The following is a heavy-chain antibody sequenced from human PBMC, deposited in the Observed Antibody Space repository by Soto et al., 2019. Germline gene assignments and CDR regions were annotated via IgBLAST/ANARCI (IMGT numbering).Heavy chain of an antibody. CDR2: ISYDVSNK. D-gene: IGHD2-15*01. J-gene: IGHJ4*02. V-gene: IGHV3-30*18. CDR3: AKDNKTQGGKGARYFDY. CDR1: GFTFSSYG. Sequence: PGGSVRLSCAASGFTFSSYGMHWVRQAPGKGLEWVAAISYDVSNKYYADSVKGRFTISRDNSKNTLYLQMNSLRAEDTAVYYCAKDNKTQGGKGARYFDYWGQGTPVTVAS.